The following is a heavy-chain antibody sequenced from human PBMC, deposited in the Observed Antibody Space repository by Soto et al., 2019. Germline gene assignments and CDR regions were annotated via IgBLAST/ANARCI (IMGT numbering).Heavy chain of an antibody. CDR1: GFTFSSYG. J-gene: IGHJ6*02. Sequence: GGSLRLSCAASGFTFSSYGMHWVRQAPGKGLEWVAVISYDGSNKYYADSVKGRFTISRDNSKNTLYLQMNSLRAEDTAVYYCAKDGGAAFYYYYGMDVWGQGTTVTVSS. CDR3: AKDGGAAFYYYYGMDV. CDR2: ISYDGSNK. D-gene: IGHD3-16*01. V-gene: IGHV3-30*18.